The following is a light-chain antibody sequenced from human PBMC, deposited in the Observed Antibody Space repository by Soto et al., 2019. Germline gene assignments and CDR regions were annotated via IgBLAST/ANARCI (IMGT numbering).Light chain of an antibody. V-gene: IGLV1-51*02. Sequence: QSVLTQPPSVSAAPGQKVTISCSGSSSNIGNNYVAWFQQLPGTAPKLLIYENNKRPSGIPDRFSASKSGTSATLGITGLQTGDEADYYCGTWDSSLSVWVFGGGTQLTVL. J-gene: IGLJ3*02. CDR3: GTWDSSLSVWV. CDR2: ENN. CDR1: SSNIGNNY.